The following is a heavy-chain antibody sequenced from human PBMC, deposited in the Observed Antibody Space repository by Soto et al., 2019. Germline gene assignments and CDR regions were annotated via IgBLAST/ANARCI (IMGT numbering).Heavy chain of an antibody. V-gene: IGHV1-24*01. CDR2: FDPEDGET. CDR1: GYTLTELS. CDR3: ATDFVVPAAIRRGPYYYGMDV. Sequence: ASVKVSCKVSGYTLTELSMHWVRQAPGKGLEWMGGFDPEDGETIYAQKFQGRVTMTEDTSTDTAYMELSSLRSEDTAVYYCATDFVVPAAIRRGPYYYGMDVWGQGTTVTVSS. D-gene: IGHD2-2*01. J-gene: IGHJ6*02.